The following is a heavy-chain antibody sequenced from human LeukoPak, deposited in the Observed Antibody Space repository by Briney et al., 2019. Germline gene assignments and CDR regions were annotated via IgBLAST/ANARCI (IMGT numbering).Heavy chain of an antibody. CDR3: AKAPANYVDTAMGTFDY. CDR1: GFTFSSYG. J-gene: IGHJ4*02. Sequence: GGTLRLSCTASGFTFSSYGMTCVRQAPGKGPEWVSAISSSGVSTYYADSVKGRFTISRDNSKNTLYLQMNSLRAEDTAVYYCAKAPANYVDTAMGTFDYWGQGTLVTVSS. D-gene: IGHD5-18*01. V-gene: IGHV3-23*01. CDR2: ISSSGVST.